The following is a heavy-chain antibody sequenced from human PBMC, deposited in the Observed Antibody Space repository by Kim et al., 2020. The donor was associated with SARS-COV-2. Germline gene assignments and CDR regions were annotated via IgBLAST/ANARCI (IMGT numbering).Heavy chain of an antibody. CDR2: ISSSSSYI. Sequence: GGSLRLSCAASGFTFSSYSMNWVRQAPGKGLEWVSSISSSSSYIYYADSVKGRFTISRDNAKNSLYLQMNSLRAEDTAVYYCARGGAVADAFDIWGQGTMVTVSS. CDR1: GFTFSSYS. D-gene: IGHD6-19*01. V-gene: IGHV3-21*01. J-gene: IGHJ3*02. CDR3: ARGGAVADAFDI.